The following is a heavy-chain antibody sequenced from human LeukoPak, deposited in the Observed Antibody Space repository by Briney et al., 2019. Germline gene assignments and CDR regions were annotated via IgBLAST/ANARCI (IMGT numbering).Heavy chain of an antibody. CDR1: GASIRSGDYY. V-gene: IGHV4-30-4*01. J-gene: IGHJ3*01. CDR3: ARDCSGGSCYGAFDV. Sequence: SQTLSLTCTVSGASIRSGDYYWSWIRQPPGKGLEWIGYIYDSGSTYYNPSLKSRITISVDTSENRFSLKLSSVTATDTAVYYCARDCSGGSCYGAFDVWGQGTMVTVSS. D-gene: IGHD2-15*01. CDR2: IYDSGST.